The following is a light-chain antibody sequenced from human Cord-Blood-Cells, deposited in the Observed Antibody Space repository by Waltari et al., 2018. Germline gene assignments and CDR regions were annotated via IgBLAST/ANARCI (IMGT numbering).Light chain of an antibody. CDR2: GAS. V-gene: IGKV3-20*01. J-gene: IGKJ1*01. CDR3: QQYGSSHT. CDR1: QSVSSSY. Sequence: EIVLTQSPGTLSLSPGERATLSCRASQSVSSSYLAWYQQKPGQAPRLLIYGASSRATGIPDRFSGSGSGTDFTLTISILEPEDFALYYCQQYGSSHTFGQGTKVEIK.